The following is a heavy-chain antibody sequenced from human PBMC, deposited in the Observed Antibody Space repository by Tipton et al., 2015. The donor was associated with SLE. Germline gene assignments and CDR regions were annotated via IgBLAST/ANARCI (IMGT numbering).Heavy chain of an antibody. CDR1: GGSISSSSYY. J-gene: IGHJ6*03. CDR2: IFYSGST. V-gene: IGHV4-39*07. D-gene: IGHD3-22*01. CDR3: ARGPNYYDSSGYHYYYYYYMDV. Sequence: TLSLTCTVSGGSISSSSYYWGWIRQPPGKGLEWIGTIFYSGSTYYNPSLKSRVTISVDTSKNQFSLKLSSVTAADTAVYYCARGPNYYDSSGYHYYYYYYMDVWGKGTTVTVSS.